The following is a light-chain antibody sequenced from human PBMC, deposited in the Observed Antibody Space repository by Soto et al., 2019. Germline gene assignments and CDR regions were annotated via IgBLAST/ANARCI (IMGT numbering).Light chain of an antibody. J-gene: IGKJ1*01. CDR2: GAS. V-gene: IGKV3-15*01. CDR3: HEYNTWPWT. Sequence: EIVMTQSPATLSVSPGERATLSCRASQSVSSNLAWYQQKPGQAPRLLIYGASTRATGIPARFSGSGSGTDFTLTISSLHSEDFAVYYCHEYNTWPWTFGQGTKVDIK. CDR1: QSVSSN.